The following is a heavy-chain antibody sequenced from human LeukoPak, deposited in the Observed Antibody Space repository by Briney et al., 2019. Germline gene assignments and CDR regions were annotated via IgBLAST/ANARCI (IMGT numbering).Heavy chain of an antibody. J-gene: IGHJ4*02. V-gene: IGHV1-2*02. CDR3: ARDDAATHDY. CDR2: INPNSGGT. D-gene: IGHD6-13*01. CDR1: GYTFTGYY. Sequence: ASVKVSCKASGYTFTGYYMHWVRQAPGQGLEWMGWINPNSGGTNYAQKFQGRVTVTTDTSISTAYMELSSLRSDDTAVYYCARDDAATHDYWGQGTLVTVSS.